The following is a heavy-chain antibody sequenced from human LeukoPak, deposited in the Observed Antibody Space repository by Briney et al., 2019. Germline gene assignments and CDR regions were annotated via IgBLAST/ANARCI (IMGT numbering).Heavy chain of an antibody. CDR1: GFTFSSHS. J-gene: IGHJ4*02. V-gene: IGHV3-7*01. D-gene: IGHD5-12*01. CDR2: IKQDGSEK. Sequence: GSLRLSCIASGFTFSSHSMNWVRQAPGKGLEWVANIKQDGSEKYYVDSVKGRFTISRDNAKNSLYLQMNSLRAEDTAVYYCATLVATTQFAYWGQGTLVTVSS. CDR3: ATLVATTQFAY.